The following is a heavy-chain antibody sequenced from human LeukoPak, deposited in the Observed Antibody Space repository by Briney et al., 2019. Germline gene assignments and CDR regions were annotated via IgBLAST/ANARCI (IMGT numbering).Heavy chain of an antibody. Sequence: LGESLKISCKGSGYSFTSYGIGWVRQMPCKGPEWMGIIHCGDSNTRYSPTFQGQVTISADKSVSTAYLQWGSLKASGTAMYYCARFPPGYYGMDVWGQGTTVTVSS. J-gene: IGHJ6*02. V-gene: IGHV5-51*01. CDR1: GYSFTSYG. CDR2: IHCGDSNT. CDR3: ARFPPGYYGMDV.